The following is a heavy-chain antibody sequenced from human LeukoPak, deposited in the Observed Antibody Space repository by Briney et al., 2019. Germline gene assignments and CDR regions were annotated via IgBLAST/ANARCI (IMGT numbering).Heavy chain of an antibody. Sequence: PGGSLRLSCAASGFTFSSYSMNWVRQAPGEGLEWVSYISSSSSTIYYADSVKGRFTISRDNAKNSLYLQMNSLRDEDTAVYYCARALVLWFGELLIPAGAALDYWGQGTLVTVSS. D-gene: IGHD3-10*01. CDR1: GFTFSSYS. V-gene: IGHV3-48*02. J-gene: IGHJ4*02. CDR3: ARALVLWFGELLIPAGAALDY. CDR2: ISSSSSTI.